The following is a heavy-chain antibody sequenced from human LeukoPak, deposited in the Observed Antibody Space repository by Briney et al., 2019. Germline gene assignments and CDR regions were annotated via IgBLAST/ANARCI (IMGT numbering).Heavy chain of an antibody. CDR3: ARTNWNPGDY. CDR1: GFSISTNYY. V-gene: IGHV4-38-2*02. Sequence: SEALSLTCTVSGFSISTNYYWGWTRQPPGKGLEWIGSIHHSGNTFHNPSLRSRVLMSIDTSKNQFSLRLSPVTAADTAVYFCARTNWNPGDYWGQGMLVTVSS. CDR2: IHHSGNT. J-gene: IGHJ4*02. D-gene: IGHD1-1*01.